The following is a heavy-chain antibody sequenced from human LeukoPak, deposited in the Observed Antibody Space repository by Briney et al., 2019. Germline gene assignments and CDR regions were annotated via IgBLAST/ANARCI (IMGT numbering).Heavy chain of an antibody. CDR3: AKGDDSSGYYPGGADY. Sequence: GGSLRLSCAASGFTFSSYAMSWVRQAPGKGLEWVSAISGSGGSTYYADSVKGRFTNSRDNSKNTLYLQMNSLRAEDTAVYYCAKGDDSSGYYPGGADYWGQGTLVTVSS. CDR2: ISGSGGST. V-gene: IGHV3-23*01. J-gene: IGHJ4*02. CDR1: GFTFSSYA. D-gene: IGHD3-22*01.